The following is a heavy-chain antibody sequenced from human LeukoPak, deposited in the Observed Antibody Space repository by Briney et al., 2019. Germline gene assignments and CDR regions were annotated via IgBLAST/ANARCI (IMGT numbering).Heavy chain of an antibody. CDR1: GGSFSGYY. Sequence: SETLSLTCAVYGGSFSGYYWSWIRQPPGKWLEWIGEINHSGSTNYNPSLKSRVTISVDTSKNQFSLKLSSVTAADTAVYYCAREDIVVVPAAILPGGMDVWGQGTTVTVSS. CDR2: INHSGST. CDR3: AREDIVVVPAAILPGGMDV. J-gene: IGHJ6*02. D-gene: IGHD2-2*01. V-gene: IGHV4-34*01.